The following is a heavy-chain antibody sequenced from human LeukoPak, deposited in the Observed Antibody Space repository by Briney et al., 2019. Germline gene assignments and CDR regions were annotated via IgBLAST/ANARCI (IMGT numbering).Heavy chain of an antibody. CDR2: INPNSGGT. CDR1: GYTFTGYY. V-gene: IGHV1-2*02. J-gene: IGHJ4*02. D-gene: IGHD3-3*01. Sequence: ASVKVSCTASGYTFTGYYMHWERQAPGPGNEWMGWINPNSGGTNYAQKFQGRVTMTRDTSISTAYMELSRLRSDDTDVYYCARLPRAKTSIFGVVKWGQGTLVTVSS. CDR3: ARLPRAKTSIFGVVK.